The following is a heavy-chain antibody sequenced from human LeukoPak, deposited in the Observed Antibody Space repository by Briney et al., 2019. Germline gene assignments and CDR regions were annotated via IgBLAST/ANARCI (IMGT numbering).Heavy chain of an antibody. CDR2: INSDGSST. D-gene: IGHD5-24*01. Sequence: PGGSLRLSCAASVFTFSSYWMHWVRQAPGKGLVWVSRINSDGSSTRYADSVKGRFTISRDNAKNTLYLQMNSLRAEDTAVYYCARDGGEMATIDYWGQGTLVTVSS. CDR3: ARDGGEMATIDY. V-gene: IGHV3-74*01. J-gene: IGHJ4*02. CDR1: VFTFSSYW.